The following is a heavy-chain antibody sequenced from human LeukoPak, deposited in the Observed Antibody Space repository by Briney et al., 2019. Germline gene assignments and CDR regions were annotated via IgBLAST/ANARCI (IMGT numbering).Heavy chain of an antibody. V-gene: IGHV3-74*01. D-gene: IGHD3-10*01. CDR2: INNDGSST. Sequence: QPGGSLRLSCAASGFTFNTYWMHWVRRAPGKGLVWVSRINNDGSSTIYADSVRGRFTISRDNAKNTLYLQMNGLRAEDTSVYFCARSSYPYYFDYWGQGALVTVSS. CDR1: GFTFNTYW. CDR3: ARSSYPYYFDY. J-gene: IGHJ4*02.